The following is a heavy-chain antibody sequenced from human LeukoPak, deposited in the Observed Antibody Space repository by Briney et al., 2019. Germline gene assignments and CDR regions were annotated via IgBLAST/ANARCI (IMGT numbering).Heavy chain of an antibody. D-gene: IGHD3-22*01. CDR3: ARHFPRDSTGNGAFDI. V-gene: IGHV4-59*08. J-gene: IGHJ3*02. CDR1: GVSINSHY. Sequence: SETLSLTCAVSGVSINSHYWSWIRQPPGKGLEWIGFIYDSGSANYKSSLESRVTMTLDTSKNQFSLKLSSVTAADTAVYYCARHFPRDSTGNGAFDIWGPGTMVTVSS. CDR2: IYDSGSA.